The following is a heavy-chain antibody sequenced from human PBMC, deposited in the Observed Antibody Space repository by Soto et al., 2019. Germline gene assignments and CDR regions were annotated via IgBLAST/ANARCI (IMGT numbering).Heavy chain of an antibody. CDR2: ISGSVGST. Sequence: GGSLRLSCTASGFTFSDRGMHWVRQAPGKGLEWIASISGSVGSTFYADSVKGRFTISRDNYLNTLDLQMNSLRAEDTAVYYCAKDRTIASRTFDSWGQGALVTVSS. CDR3: AKDRTIASRTFDS. V-gene: IGHV3-23*01. CDR1: GFTFSDRG. D-gene: IGHD6-6*01. J-gene: IGHJ4*02.